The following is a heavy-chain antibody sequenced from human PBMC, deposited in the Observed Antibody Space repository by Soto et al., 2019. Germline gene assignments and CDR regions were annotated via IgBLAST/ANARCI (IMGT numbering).Heavy chain of an antibody. CDR2: IKSKVDGGTT. CDR1: GFTFSNAW. V-gene: IGHV3-15*01. Sequence: PGGSLRLSCAVSGFTFSNAWMSWVRQAPGKGLEWVGRIKSKVDGGTTDFAAPVKGRFSISRDDSKNTLYLQMNSLKTEDTAVYYCLLNYYDSSAYYPYYFDYWGQGTLVTVSS. J-gene: IGHJ4*02. D-gene: IGHD3-22*01. CDR3: LLNYYDSSAYYPYYFDY.